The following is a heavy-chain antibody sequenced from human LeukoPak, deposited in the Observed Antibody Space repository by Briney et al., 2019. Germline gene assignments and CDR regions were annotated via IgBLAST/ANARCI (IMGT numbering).Heavy chain of an antibody. J-gene: IGHJ4*02. CDR3: GIQGSGSYYHFDY. CDR2: IFYSGRF. D-gene: IGHD1-26*01. CDR1: GCTISSSSYY. V-gene: IGHV4-39*01. Sequence: SETLSLTCTVSGCTISSSSYYWGWLRQAPGKGRVGVGCIFYSGRFYLDPSLKSRVTISVDTSKNQFSLKLSSVTATDTAVYYSGIQGSGSYYHFDYWGQGTLVTVSS.